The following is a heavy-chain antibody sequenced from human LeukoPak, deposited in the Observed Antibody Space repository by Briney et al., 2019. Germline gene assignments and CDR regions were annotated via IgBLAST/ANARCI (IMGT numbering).Heavy chain of an antibody. J-gene: IGHJ4*02. V-gene: IGHV4-59*11. CDR3: ARSQKRGPFDY. CDR2: IYYSGST. Sequence: SETLSLTCTVSGGSISSHYWSWIRQPPGKGLEWIGYIYYSGSTNYNPSLKSRVTISVDTSKNQFSLKLSSVTAADTAVYYCARSQKRGPFDYWGQGTLVTVSS. D-gene: IGHD3-10*01. CDR1: GGSISSHY.